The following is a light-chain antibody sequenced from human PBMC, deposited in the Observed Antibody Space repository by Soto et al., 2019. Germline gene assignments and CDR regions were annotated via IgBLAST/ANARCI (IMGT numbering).Light chain of an antibody. CDR2: GAS. V-gene: IGKV3-20*01. Sequence: EIVLTQSPGTLSLSPGERATLSCRASQSVSSSYLAWYQQKPGQAPRLLIYGASSRATGIPDRFSGSGSGKDFTLTISRLEPKDFAVYYCQQYVSSPKTFGQGTKVQIK. CDR3: QQYVSSPKT. CDR1: QSVSSSY. J-gene: IGKJ1*01.